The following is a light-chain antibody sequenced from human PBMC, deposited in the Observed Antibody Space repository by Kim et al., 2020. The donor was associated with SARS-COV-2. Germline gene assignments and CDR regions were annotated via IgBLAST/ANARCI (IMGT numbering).Light chain of an antibody. J-gene: IGLJ1*01. V-gene: IGLV2-8*01. Sequence: QSALTQPPSASGSPGQSVTISCTGTSSDVGGYNYVSWYQQHPGKAPKLMIYEVNKRPSGVPDRFSGSKSGNTASLIVSGLQAEDEADYYCSSYADSSNFCGVGTGTKVNV. CDR2: EVN. CDR3: SSYADSSNFCG. CDR1: SSDVGGYNY.